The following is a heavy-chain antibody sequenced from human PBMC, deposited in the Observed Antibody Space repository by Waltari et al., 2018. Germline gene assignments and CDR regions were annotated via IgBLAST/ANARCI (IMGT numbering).Heavy chain of an antibody. CDR3: AGIRRGFWFFDL. D-gene: IGHD3-10*01. CDR1: GLPFLTYS. CDR2: VSGDSGYI. V-gene: IGHV3-48*04. Sequence: EVQLVESGGGLVQPGGSLRLSCAASGLPFLTYSMNWVRQAPGKGLEWISYVSGDSGYIYYADSVRGRFTISRDNAQNSMYLQMNNLRADDTAVYYCAGIRRGFWFFDLWGRGTLVTVSS. J-gene: IGHJ2*01.